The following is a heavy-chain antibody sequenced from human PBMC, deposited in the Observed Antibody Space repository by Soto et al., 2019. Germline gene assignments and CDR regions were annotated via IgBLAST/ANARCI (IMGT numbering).Heavy chain of an antibody. Sequence: PGGSLRLSCAASGFTFSSYAMTWVRQAPGKGLEWVSGISGSGGSTYYADSVKGRFTISRDESTSTVYMELRTLRPEDTAVYYCAREGLVLVPTTVNSDYYYYAMDVWGQGTTVTVSS. D-gene: IGHD4-17*01. J-gene: IGHJ6*02. CDR2: ISGSGGST. V-gene: IGHV3-23*01. CDR1: GFTFSSYA. CDR3: AREGLVLVPTTVNSDYYYYAMDV.